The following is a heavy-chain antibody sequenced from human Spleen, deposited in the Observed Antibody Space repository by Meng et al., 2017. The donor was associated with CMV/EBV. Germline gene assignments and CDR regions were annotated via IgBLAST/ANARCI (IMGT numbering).Heavy chain of an antibody. J-gene: IGHJ5*02. D-gene: IGHD3-3*01. Sequence: ISKSSYYWGWNRQPQGKGLEWNASIYYSGTTYYNPYLKIRVTMSVATSKNQFSLKLSYVTAADTAVYYCARGINDFWSGYYSNWFDPWGQGTLVTVSS. V-gene: IGHV4-39*07. CDR2: IYYSGTT. CDR3: ARGINDFWSGYYSNWFDP. CDR1: ISKSSYY.